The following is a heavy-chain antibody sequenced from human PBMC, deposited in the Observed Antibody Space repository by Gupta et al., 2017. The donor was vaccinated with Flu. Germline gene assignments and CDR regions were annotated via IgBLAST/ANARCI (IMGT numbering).Heavy chain of an antibody. CDR3: ASFYNSRRAFDF. CDR1: GGSIISHTYN. J-gene: IGHJ3*01. CDR2: ISYNGET. D-gene: IGHD1-1*01. V-gene: IGHV4-39*07. Sequence: QLQLPESGPGLLKPVETLSLSCTVSGGSIISHTYNWGWIRQPPGKGLEWIATISYNGETYYNPSLKSRITTSIDTSKNQFSVELRSMTAEDTAVYFCASFYNSRRAFDFWGQGTLVTVSS.